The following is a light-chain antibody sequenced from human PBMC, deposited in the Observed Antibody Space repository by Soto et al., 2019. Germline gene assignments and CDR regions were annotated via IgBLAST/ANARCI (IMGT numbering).Light chain of an antibody. Sequence: EIVLTQSPATLSLSPGERVTLSCRASQSVRSYLVWYQQRPGQAPRLLIYDASNRVAGIPARFSGSGSGTDFTLTISSLEPEDFAVYYCQQRGNWPLTFGGGTKVEFK. CDR1: QSVRSY. CDR2: DAS. CDR3: QQRGNWPLT. J-gene: IGKJ4*01. V-gene: IGKV3-11*01.